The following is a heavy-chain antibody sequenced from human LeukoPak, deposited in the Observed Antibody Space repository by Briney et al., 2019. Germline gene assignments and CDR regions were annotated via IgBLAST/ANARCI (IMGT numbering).Heavy chain of an antibody. D-gene: IGHD3-22*01. Sequence: GGSLRLSCAASGFTFSSYWMSWVRQAPGKGLEWVANIKQDGSEKYYVDSVKGRFTISRDNAKNSLYLQMNSLRAEDTAVYYCARDQSGDYYDSSGYYSTRPGYNFDYWGQGTLVTVSS. V-gene: IGHV3-7*01. CDR3: ARDQSGDYYDSSGYYSTRPGYNFDY. CDR2: IKQDGSEK. CDR1: GFTFSSYW. J-gene: IGHJ4*02.